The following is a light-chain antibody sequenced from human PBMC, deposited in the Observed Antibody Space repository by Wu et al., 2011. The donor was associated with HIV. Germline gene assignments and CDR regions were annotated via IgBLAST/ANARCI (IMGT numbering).Light chain of an antibody. CDR1: QGISNF. CDR3: QHYGNSPYT. J-gene: IGKJ2*01. V-gene: IGKV1-9*01. Sequence: DIQMTQSPSSLSASVGDRVTITCRASQGISNFLAWYRQKPGKPPKVLIYGASTVQSGVPSRFSGSGSGTEFTLTISRLDPEDFAVYYCQHYGNSPYTFGQGTKLEIK. CDR2: GAS.